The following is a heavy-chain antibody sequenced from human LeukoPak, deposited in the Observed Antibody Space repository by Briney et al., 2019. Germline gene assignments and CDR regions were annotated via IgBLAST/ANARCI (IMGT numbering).Heavy chain of an antibody. Sequence: ASVKVSCKASGYTFTSYGISWVRQAPGQGLEWIGWVNSNSGGTHYAQTFEGRVTMTRDTSISTAYMEVSSLKIDDTALYYCARGYCSGGSCYHFDSWGQGTLVTVSS. CDR3: ARGYCSGGSCYHFDS. CDR2: VNSNSGGT. D-gene: IGHD2-15*01. V-gene: IGHV1-2*02. J-gene: IGHJ4*02. CDR1: GYTFTSYG.